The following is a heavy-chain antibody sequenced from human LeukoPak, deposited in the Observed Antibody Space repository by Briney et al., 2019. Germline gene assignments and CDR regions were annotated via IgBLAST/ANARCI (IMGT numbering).Heavy chain of an antibody. CDR3: AREAVAGYFDY. V-gene: IGHV3-7*01. CDR1: GFTFSSYW. CDR2: INQDGSEK. Sequence: GGSLRLSCAASGFTFSSYWMSWVRQAPGKGLEWVANINQDGSEKYYVDSVKGRFTISRDNAKTSLYLQMNSLRAEDTAVYYCAREAVAGYFDYWGQGTLVTVSS. D-gene: IGHD6-19*01. J-gene: IGHJ4*02.